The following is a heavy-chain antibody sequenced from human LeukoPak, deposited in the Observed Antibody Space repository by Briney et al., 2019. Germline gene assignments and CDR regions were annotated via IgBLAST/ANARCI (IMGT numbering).Heavy chain of an antibody. CDR1: GYTFTGYY. CDR3: ARGATYYDSSGYNDY. CDR2: ISGYSGNT. D-gene: IGHD3-22*01. Sequence: ASVKVSCKASGYTFTGYYMHWVRQAPGQGLEWMGWISGYSGNTNYAQKFQGRVTMTTDTSTSTAYMELRSLRSDDTAVYYCARGATYYDSSGYNDYWGQGTLVTVSS. V-gene: IGHV1-18*04. J-gene: IGHJ4*02.